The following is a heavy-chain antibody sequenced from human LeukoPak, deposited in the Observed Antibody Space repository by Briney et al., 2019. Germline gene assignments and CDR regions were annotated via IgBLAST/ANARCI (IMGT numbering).Heavy chain of an antibody. D-gene: IGHD6-13*01. J-gene: IGHJ4*02. CDR1: GFTFSSYW. V-gene: IGHV3-74*01. CDR2: INSDGSST. CDR3: ARDLGIAAAGTPLDY. Sequence: GGSLRLSCAASGFTFSSYWTHWGRQAPGKGLVLVSRINSDGSSTSYADSVKGRFTISRDNAKNTLYLQMNSLRAEDTAVYYCARDLGIAAAGTPLDYWGQGTLVTVSS.